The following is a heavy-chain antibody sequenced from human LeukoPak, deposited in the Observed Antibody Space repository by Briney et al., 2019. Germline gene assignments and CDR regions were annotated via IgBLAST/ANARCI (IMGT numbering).Heavy chain of an antibody. J-gene: IGHJ4*02. CDR2: ICTSGST. CDR1: GGSISSGSYY. CDR3: ARDSPNYYDSSGYYTESPFDS. V-gene: IGHV4-61*02. D-gene: IGHD3-22*01. Sequence: PSETLSLTCTVSGGSISSGSYYWNWIRQPAGKGLEWIGRICTSGSTNYNPSLKSRVTISVDTSKNQFSLKLSSVTAADTAVYYCARDSPNYYDSSGYYTESPFDSWGQGTLVTVSS.